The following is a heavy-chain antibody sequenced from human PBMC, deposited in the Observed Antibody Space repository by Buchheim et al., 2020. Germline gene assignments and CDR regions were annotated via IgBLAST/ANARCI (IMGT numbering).Heavy chain of an antibody. CDR3: AGDSAVDY. Sequence: QVQLVESGGGVVQPGRSLRLSCAASGFTFSSYGMHWVRQAPGKGLEWVAVISYDGSNKYYADSVKGRFTIYRDNSKNTLYLQMNSLRAEDTVVYYCAGDSAVDYWGQGTL. D-gene: IGHD6-19*01. J-gene: IGHJ4*02. V-gene: IGHV3-30*03. CDR2: ISYDGSNK. CDR1: GFTFSSYG.